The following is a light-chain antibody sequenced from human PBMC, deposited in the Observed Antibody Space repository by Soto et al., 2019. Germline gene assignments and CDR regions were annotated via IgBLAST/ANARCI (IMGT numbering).Light chain of an antibody. CDR1: QSISSW. CDR2: DAS. Sequence: DIQMTQSHSTLSAYVGDRVTITCRASQSISSWLAWYQQKPGKAPKLLIYDASSLESGVPSRFSGSGSGTEFTLTISSLQPDDFATYYCQQYNSYSWTFGQGTKVEIK. V-gene: IGKV1-5*01. J-gene: IGKJ1*01. CDR3: QQYNSYSWT.